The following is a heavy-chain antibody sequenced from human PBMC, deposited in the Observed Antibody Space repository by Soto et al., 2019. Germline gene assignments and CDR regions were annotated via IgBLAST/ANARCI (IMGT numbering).Heavy chain of an antibody. CDR3: ATDLIVARPDNYGMDV. J-gene: IGHJ6*02. CDR2: INPNTGGS. Sequence: ASVKVSFKASGYTFSGHYIHWVRQAPGQGLEWMGWINPNTGGSNYAEKFKGRIIMTRDTSILTTHMRLNRLTSDDTAVYYCATDLIVARPDNYGMDVWGQGTTVTVSS. D-gene: IGHD5-12*01. V-gene: IGHV1-2*02. CDR1: GYTFSGHY.